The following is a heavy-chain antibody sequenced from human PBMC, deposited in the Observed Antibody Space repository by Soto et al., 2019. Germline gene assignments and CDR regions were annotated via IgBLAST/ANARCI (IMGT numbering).Heavy chain of an antibody. V-gene: IGHV4-59*01. CDR3: ARVTYYDFRSGYYKVGSNWFDP. Sequence: SETLSLTCTVSGGSISSYYGSWIRQTPGKGLEWIGYIYYSGSTNYNPSLKSRVTISVDTSKNQFSLKLSSVTAADTAVYYCARVTYYDFRSGYYKVGSNWFDPWGQGTLVTVSS. CDR2: IYYSGST. D-gene: IGHD3-3*01. CDR1: GGSISSYY. J-gene: IGHJ5*02.